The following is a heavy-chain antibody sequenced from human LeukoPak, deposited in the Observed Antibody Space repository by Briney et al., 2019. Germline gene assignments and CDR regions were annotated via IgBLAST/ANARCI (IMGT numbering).Heavy chain of an antibody. J-gene: IGHJ4*02. CDR1: GFTFSAYA. Sequence: GGSLRLSCATSGFTFSAYAMAWVRQAPGKGLEWVSTISGSGGSTYYTDSVKGRFTISRDNSKNSLFLQMNSLRAEDTALYYCAKQYYDFLSGSDYWGQGTLVTVSS. CDR2: ISGSGGST. V-gene: IGHV3-23*01. CDR3: AKQYYDFLSGSDY. D-gene: IGHD3-3*01.